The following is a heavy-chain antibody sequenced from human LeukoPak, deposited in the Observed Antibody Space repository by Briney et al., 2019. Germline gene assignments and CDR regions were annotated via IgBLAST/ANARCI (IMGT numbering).Heavy chain of an antibody. Sequence: PGGSLRLSCAASGFTFSSYSMNWVRQAPGKGLEWASYISSSSSTIYYADSVKGRFTISRDNAKNSLYLQMNSLRAEDTAVYYCARSTLGYCSSTSCSLDYWGQGTLVTVSS. CDR3: ARSTLGYCSSTSCSLDY. CDR1: GFTFSSYS. J-gene: IGHJ4*02. V-gene: IGHV3-48*01. D-gene: IGHD2-2*01. CDR2: ISSSSSTI.